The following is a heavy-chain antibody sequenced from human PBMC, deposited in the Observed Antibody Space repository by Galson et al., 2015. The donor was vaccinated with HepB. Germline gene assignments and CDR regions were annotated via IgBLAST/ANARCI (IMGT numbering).Heavy chain of an antibody. Sequence: CSATSGFTCTTYWMAWGRQDPGKGLQGGANINEDSSEKFVDGSVNGRFTISRDNAKNSMSLQMNSLSVEDTAVYYCARDLSSGWSLEYWGQGTLVTVSS. CDR1: GFTCTTYW. D-gene: IGHD6-19*01. J-gene: IGHJ4*02. V-gene: IGHV3-7*03. CDR3: ARDLSSGWSLEY. CDR2: INEDSSEK.